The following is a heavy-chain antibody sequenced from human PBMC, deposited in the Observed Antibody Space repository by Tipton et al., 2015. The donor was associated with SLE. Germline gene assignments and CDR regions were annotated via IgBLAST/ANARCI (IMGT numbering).Heavy chain of an antibody. D-gene: IGHD3/OR15-3a*01. V-gene: IGHV4-39*01. CDR3: ARTLTILGLQTIDY. Sequence: TLSLTCTVSGVSISSSTHYWGWFRQPPGKGLEWIGNIFYSGTTYYNASLKSRVIISVDTSKNQFALRMSFVTAADTAVYYCARTLTILGLQTIDYWSQGTLVTVSS. CDR1: GVSISSSTHY. CDR2: IFYSGTT. J-gene: IGHJ4*02.